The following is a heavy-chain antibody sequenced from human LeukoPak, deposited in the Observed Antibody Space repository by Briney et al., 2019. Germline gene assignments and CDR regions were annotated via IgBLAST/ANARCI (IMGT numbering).Heavy chain of an antibody. J-gene: IGHJ6*02. CDR1: GYTFTSYG. CDR3: ARDRTPITGTTSRVYYGMDV. V-gene: IGHV1-18*01. D-gene: IGHD1-7*01. Sequence: ASVKVSCKASGYTFTSYGISWVRQAPGQGLEWMGWISAYNGNTNYAQKLQGRVTMTTDTSTSTAYMELRSLRSDDTAVYYCARDRTPITGTTSRVYYGMDVWGQGTTVTVSS. CDR2: ISAYNGNT.